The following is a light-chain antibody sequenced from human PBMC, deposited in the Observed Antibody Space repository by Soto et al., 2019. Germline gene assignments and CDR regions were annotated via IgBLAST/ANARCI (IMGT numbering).Light chain of an antibody. CDR3: SSYTTSNTRQIV. J-gene: IGLJ1*01. CDR2: DVT. CDR1: SSDVGGYNY. V-gene: IGLV2-14*03. Sequence: QSVLTQPASVSGSPGQSITISCTGTSSDVGGYNYVSWYQHHPGKAPKLIIYDVTNRPSGVSNPFSGSKSGNTASLTISGLRPEDEADYYCSSYTTSNTRQIVFGTGTKVTVL.